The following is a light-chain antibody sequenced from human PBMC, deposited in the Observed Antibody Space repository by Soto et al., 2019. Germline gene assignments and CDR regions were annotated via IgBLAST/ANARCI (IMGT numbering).Light chain of an antibody. CDR3: AAWDDSLNGPYYV. V-gene: IGLV1-44*01. CDR1: SSNIGSNT. J-gene: IGLJ1*01. Sequence: QSVLTQPPSASGTPGQRVTISCSGSSSNIGSNTVNWYQQLPGTARKLLVYSNNQRPSGVPDRFSGSKSGTSASLAISGLQSEDEADYYCAAWDDSLNGPYYVFGTGTKVTVL. CDR2: SNN.